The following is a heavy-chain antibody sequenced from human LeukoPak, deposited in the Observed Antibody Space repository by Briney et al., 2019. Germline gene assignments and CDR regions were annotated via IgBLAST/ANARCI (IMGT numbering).Heavy chain of an antibody. V-gene: IGHV1-8*03. Sequence: ASVKVSCKASGYTFTSYDINWVRQATGQGLEWMGWMNPNSGNTGYAQKFQGRVTITRNTSISTAYMELCSLRSEDTAVYYCARAQDGYNMYYYYYMDVWGKGTTVTVSS. CDR1: GYTFTSYD. D-gene: IGHD5-24*01. CDR3: ARAQDGYNMYYYYYMDV. J-gene: IGHJ6*03. CDR2: MNPNSGNT.